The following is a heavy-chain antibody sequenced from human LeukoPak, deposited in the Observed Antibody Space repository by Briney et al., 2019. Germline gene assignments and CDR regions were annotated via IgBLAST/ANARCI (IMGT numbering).Heavy chain of an antibody. CDR1: GFTFSDYY. Sequence: GGSPRLSCAASGFTFSDYYMSWIRQAPGKGLEWVSYISSSSSYTNYADSVKGRFTISRDNAKNSLYLQMNSLRAEDTAVYYCARDGYYGSGSYYPYWGQGTLVTVSS. D-gene: IGHD3-10*01. J-gene: IGHJ4*02. CDR2: ISSSSSYT. CDR3: ARDGYYGSGSYYPY. V-gene: IGHV3-11*06.